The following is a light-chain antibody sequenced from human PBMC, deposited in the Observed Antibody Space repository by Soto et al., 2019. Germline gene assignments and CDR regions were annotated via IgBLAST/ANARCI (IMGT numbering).Light chain of an antibody. CDR2: EVS. V-gene: IGLV2-14*01. J-gene: IGLJ1*01. Sequence: ALSQPGSVCWSPGQSITISCTGTSSDVGGYNYVSWYQQHPGKAPKLMIYEVSNRPSGVSNRFSGSKSGNTASLTISGLQAEHAADYYCSSYTSSSTPHVLGTGTKVT. CDR1: SSDVGGYNY. CDR3: SSYTSSSTPHV.